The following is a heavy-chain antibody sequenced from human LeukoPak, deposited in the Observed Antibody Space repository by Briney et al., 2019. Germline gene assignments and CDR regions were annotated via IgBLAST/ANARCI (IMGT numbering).Heavy chain of an antibody. CDR1: IFADSY. D-gene: IGHD3-16*01. CDR2: INPNSGGT. J-gene: IGHJ6*03. Sequence: EASAKVSCTASIFADSYIYWVREAPGQGLEWMGWINPNSGGTNYAQTFQCRVTMTRDTSISTAYMELSSLRSDDTAVYYCASRTLGLLRNGGPMDVWGKGTTVTVSS. V-gene: IGHV1-2*02. CDR3: ASRTLGLLRNGGPMDV.